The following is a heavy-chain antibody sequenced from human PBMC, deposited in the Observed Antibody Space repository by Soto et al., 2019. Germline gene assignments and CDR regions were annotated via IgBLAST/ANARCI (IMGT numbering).Heavy chain of an antibody. Sequence: PSETLSLTCTVSGGSISSGGYYWSWIRQHPGKGLEWIGYIYYSGSTYYNPSLKSRVTISVDTSKNQFSLKLSSVTAADTAVYYCARMYYDILTGQYNWFDPWGQGTLVTVSS. J-gene: IGHJ5*02. CDR2: IYYSGST. CDR1: GGSISSGGYY. V-gene: IGHV4-31*03. CDR3: ARMYYDILTGQYNWFDP. D-gene: IGHD3-9*01.